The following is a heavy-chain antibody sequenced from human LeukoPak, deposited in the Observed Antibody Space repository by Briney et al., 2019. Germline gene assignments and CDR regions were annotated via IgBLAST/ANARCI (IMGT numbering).Heavy chain of an antibody. J-gene: IGHJ6*02. CDR2: ISGSGGST. CDR1: GFTFSSYA. Sequence: PGGSLRLSCAASGFTFSSYAMSWVRQAPGKGLKWVSAISGSGGSTYYADSVKGRFTISRDNSKNTLYLQMNSLRAEDTAVYYCTKDAGARIDYYYGMDVWGQGTTVTVSS. V-gene: IGHV3-23*01. D-gene: IGHD3-10*01. CDR3: TKDAGARIDYYYGMDV.